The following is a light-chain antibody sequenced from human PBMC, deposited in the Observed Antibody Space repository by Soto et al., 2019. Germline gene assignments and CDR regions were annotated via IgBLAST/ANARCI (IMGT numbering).Light chain of an antibody. CDR1: NIGSKS. CDR2: YDS. J-gene: IGLJ2*01. V-gene: IGLV3-21*04. Sequence: SYELTQPPSVSVAPGKTARITCGGNNIGSKSVHWYQQKPGQAPVVVIYYDSDRPSGIPERFSGSNSGNTATLTITRVEAGDEADYYCQVWHSSSDHVDFGGGTKVTVL. CDR3: QVWHSSSDHVD.